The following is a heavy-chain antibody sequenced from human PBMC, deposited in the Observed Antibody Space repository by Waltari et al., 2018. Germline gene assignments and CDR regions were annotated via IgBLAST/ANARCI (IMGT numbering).Heavy chain of an antibody. CDR3: ATGGDYDEYALYYFRGLDV. CDR1: GNSITESP. CDR2: FDPEDGEG. D-gene: IGHD4-17*01. J-gene: IGHJ6*02. V-gene: IGHV1-24*01. Sequence: QVQLVQSEAEVMNTGASVKVSCKVYGNSITESPLHWVPKAPGKGLEWMGSFDPEDGEGTYAQGVLDRVTMTEDRSTNTAYMELSSLRVEDTAVYYCATGGDYDEYALYYFRGLDVWGQGTTVIVAS.